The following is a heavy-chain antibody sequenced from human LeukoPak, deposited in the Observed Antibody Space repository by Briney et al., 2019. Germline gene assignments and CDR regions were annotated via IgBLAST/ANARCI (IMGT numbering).Heavy chain of an antibody. V-gene: IGHV3-30-3*01. CDR1: GFTFSSYA. J-gene: IGHJ4*02. CDR2: ISYDGSNK. CDR3: ARVAAAAGSFDY. D-gene: IGHD6-13*01. Sequence: GSLRLSCAASGFTFSSYAMHWVRQAPGKGLEWVAVISYDGSNKYYADSVKGRFTISRNNSKNTLYLQMNSLRAEDTAVYYCARVAAAAGSFDYWGQGTLVTVSS.